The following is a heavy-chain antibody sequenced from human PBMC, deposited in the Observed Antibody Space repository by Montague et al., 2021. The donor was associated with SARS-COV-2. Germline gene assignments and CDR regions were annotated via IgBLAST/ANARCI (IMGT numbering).Heavy chain of an antibody. J-gene: IGHJ6*02. V-gene: IGHV6-1*01. CDR2: PLFGNKKNY. D-gene: IGHD7-27*01. CDR3: ARVRHLGRGMDV. CDR1: GDSVVEHRSR. Sequence: CAISGDSVVEHRSRSDEHTSELPSHLYFVCSPLFGNKKNYHYADSWNSRITIDPDTSKNQVSLQLRSVTPEDTAVYFCARVRHLGRGMDVWGQGTTVTVSS.